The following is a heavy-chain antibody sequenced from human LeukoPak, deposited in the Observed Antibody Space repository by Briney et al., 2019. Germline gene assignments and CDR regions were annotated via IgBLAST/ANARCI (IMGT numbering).Heavy chain of an antibody. J-gene: IGHJ4*02. CDR2: ISAYNGNT. V-gene: IGHV1-18*01. D-gene: IGHD3-10*01. Sequence: ASVKVSCKASGYTFTSYGISWVRQAPGQGLEWMGWISAYNGNTNYAQKLQGRVTMTTDTSTSTAYMELRSLRSDDTAVYYCARELDPHYYGSGSYYGYWGQGTLVTVSS. CDR3: ARELDPHYYGSGSYYGY. CDR1: GYTFTSYG.